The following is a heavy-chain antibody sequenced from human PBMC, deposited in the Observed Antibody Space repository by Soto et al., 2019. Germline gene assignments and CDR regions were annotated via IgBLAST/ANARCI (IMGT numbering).Heavy chain of an antibody. CDR3: ARGPDIVVVPAAIHYYYVTDV. CDR2: IIPIFGTA. Sequence: GASVKVSCKASGGTFSSYAISWVRQAPGQGLEWMGGIIPIFGTANYAQKFQGRVTITADESTSTAYMELSSLRSEDTAVYYCARGPDIVVVPAAIHYYYVTDVWGQGTTVTVSS. J-gene: IGHJ6*02. D-gene: IGHD2-2*01. CDR1: GGTFSSYA. V-gene: IGHV1-69*13.